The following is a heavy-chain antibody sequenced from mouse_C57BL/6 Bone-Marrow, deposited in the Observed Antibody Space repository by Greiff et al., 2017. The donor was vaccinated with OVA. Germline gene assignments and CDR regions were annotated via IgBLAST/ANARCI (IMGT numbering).Heavy chain of an antibody. V-gene: IGHV1-81*01. CDR3: ARGILLRFFDY. J-gene: IGHJ2*01. CDR1: GYTFASYG. Sequence: QVQLQQSGAELARPGASVPLSCKASGYTFASYGISWVTQRTGQGLEWIGEIYPRSGTTYYNEKFKGKATLTADKSSSTAYMELRSLTSEDSAVYFCARGILLRFFDYWGQGTTLTVSS. CDR2: IYPRSGTT. D-gene: IGHD1-1*01.